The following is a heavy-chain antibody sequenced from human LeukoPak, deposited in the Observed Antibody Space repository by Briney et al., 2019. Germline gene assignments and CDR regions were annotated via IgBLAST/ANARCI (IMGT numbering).Heavy chain of an antibody. J-gene: IGHJ4*02. CDR3: ARDDEGVGATTLFDY. Sequence: GASVKVSCKASGYTFTGYYIHWVRQAPGQGLEWMGWINPNSGGTNYAQKFQGRVTMTRDTSISTAYMELSRLRSDDTAVYYCARDDEGVGATTLFDYWGQGTLVTVSS. CDR2: INPNSGGT. V-gene: IGHV1-2*02. D-gene: IGHD1-26*01. CDR1: GYTFTGYY.